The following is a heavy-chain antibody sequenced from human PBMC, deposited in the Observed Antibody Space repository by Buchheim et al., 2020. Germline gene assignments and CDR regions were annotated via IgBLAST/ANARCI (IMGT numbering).Heavy chain of an antibody. J-gene: IGHJ5*02. CDR2: INSDGSST. CDR3: AKKPSGENWFDP. CDR1: GFTFSNYW. Sequence: EGQLVESGGGLVQPGGSLRLSCAASGFTFSNYWMYWVRQAPGKGLLWVSRINSDGSSTSYADSVKGRFTISRDNSKNTLSLQMNSLRAEDTAVYYCAKKPSGENWFDPWGQGTL. V-gene: IGHV3-74*01.